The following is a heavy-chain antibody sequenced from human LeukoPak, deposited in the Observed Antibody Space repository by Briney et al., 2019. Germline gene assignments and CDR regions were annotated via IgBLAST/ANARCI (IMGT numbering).Heavy chain of an antibody. Sequence: ASVKVSCKAPGYTFTSYYMHWVRQAPGQGLEWMGIINPSGGSTSYAQKFQGRVTMTRDTSTSTVYMELSSLRSEDTAVYYCARDLPDPYLGIGIPDDYWGQGTLVTVSS. D-gene: IGHD7-27*01. V-gene: IGHV1-46*01. J-gene: IGHJ4*02. CDR2: INPSGGST. CDR1: GYTFTSYY. CDR3: ARDLPDPYLGIGIPDDY.